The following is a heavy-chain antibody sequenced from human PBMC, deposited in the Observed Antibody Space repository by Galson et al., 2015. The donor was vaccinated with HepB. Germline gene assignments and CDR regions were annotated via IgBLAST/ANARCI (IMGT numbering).Heavy chain of an antibody. Sequence: SLRLSCAGSGFTFEDFGMNWVRQVPGKGLEWVSSISWNGENTQYVDSVKGRFTISRDNARNSLYLQMESLRVEDSALYFCVRLGWRRASFGAVNWFDPWGQGTLVTVSS. CDR3: VRLGWRRASFGAVNWFDP. D-gene: IGHD3-16*01. CDR1: GFTFEDFG. J-gene: IGHJ5*02. V-gene: IGHV3-20*04. CDR2: ISWNGENT.